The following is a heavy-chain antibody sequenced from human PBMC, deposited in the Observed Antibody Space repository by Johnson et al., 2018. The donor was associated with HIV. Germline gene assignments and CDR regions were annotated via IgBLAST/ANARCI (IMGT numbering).Heavy chain of an antibody. CDR2: IYSGGST. Sequence: MQLVESGGGLVQPGGSLRLSCAASGFTVSSNYMSWVRQAPGKGLEWVSVIYSGGSTYYADYVKGRFTISRDNSKNTLYLQMNSLRAEDTAVYYCATSLTGTRPFDIWGQGTMVTVSS. J-gene: IGHJ3*02. CDR3: ATSLTGTRPFDI. D-gene: IGHD1-7*01. CDR1: GFTVSSNY. V-gene: IGHV3-66*02.